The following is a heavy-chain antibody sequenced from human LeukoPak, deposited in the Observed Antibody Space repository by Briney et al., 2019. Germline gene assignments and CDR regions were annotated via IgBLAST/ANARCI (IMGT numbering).Heavy chain of an antibody. D-gene: IGHD4-17*01. J-gene: IGHJ4*02. Sequence: QPGGSLRLSCAASGFTFSSYEMNWVRQAPGKGLEWVSYISSSGSTIYYADSVKGRFTISRDNAKNSLYLQMNSLRAEDTAVYYCARAHDYGDYEALGANFDHWGQGTLVTVSS. CDR1: GFTFSSYE. CDR3: ARAHDYGDYEALGANFDH. CDR2: ISSSGSTI. V-gene: IGHV3-48*03.